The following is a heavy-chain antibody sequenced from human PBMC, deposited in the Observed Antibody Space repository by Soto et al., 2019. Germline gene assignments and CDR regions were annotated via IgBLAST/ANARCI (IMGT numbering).Heavy chain of an antibody. J-gene: IGHJ4*02. CDR1: GYTFTGYY. CDR3: ATEIVVVVAATRSTYRNFEC. Sequence: ASVKVSCKASGYTFTGYYMHWVRQAPGQGLEWMGWSNPNSGGTNYAQKLQGRVTMTRDTSISTAYMELSRLRSDDTAVYYCATEIVVVVAATRSTYRNFECLGEGSPVTVSS. CDR2: SNPNSGGT. D-gene: IGHD2-15*01. V-gene: IGHV1-2*02.